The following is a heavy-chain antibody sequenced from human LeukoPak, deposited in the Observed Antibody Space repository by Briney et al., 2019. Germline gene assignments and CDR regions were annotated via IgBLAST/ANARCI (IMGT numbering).Heavy chain of an antibody. CDR2: INPKNGGS. CDR1: GYTFTGYY. Sequence: ASVKVSCKASGYTFTGYYMHWVRQAPGQGLEWVGWINPKNGGSNYAQKFQGRVTMTRDTSTSTVYMELSSLRSEDTAVYYCARGDLYFYGDPSAYWGQGTLVTVSS. CDR3: ARGDLYFYGDPSAY. D-gene: IGHD4-17*01. V-gene: IGHV1-2*02. J-gene: IGHJ4*02.